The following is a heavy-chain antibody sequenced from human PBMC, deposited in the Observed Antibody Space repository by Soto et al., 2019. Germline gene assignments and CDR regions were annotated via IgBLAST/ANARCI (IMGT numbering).Heavy chain of an antibody. J-gene: IGHJ6*02. Sequence: SETLSLTCAVYGGSFSGYYWSWIRQPPGKGLEWIGEINHSGSTNYNPSLKSRVTISVDTSKNQFSLKLSSVTAADTAVYYCARSRYYSGSGSYYYYYYGMDVWGQGTTVTVSS. V-gene: IGHV4-34*01. CDR2: INHSGST. D-gene: IGHD3-10*01. CDR1: GGSFSGYY. CDR3: ARSRYYSGSGSYYYYYYGMDV.